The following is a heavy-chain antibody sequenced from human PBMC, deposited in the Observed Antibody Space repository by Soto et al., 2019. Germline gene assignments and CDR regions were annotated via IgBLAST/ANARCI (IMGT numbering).Heavy chain of an antibody. V-gene: IGHV1-18*01. Sequence: QVQLVQSGAEVKKPGASVKVSCKASGYTFSNDAITWVRQAPGQGLEWMGWVSAYNGNTNYAQKFKGRVTMTTDTSTSTAYMEITSLRYCDTAVYFCARASRYYWNYMMYWGQGTLVTVSS. CDR2: VSAYNGNT. J-gene: IGHJ4*02. CDR1: GYTFSNDA. CDR3: ARASRYYWNYMMY. D-gene: IGHD1-7*01.